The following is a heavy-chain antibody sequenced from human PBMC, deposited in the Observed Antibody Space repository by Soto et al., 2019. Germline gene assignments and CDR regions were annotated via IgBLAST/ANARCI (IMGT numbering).Heavy chain of an antibody. CDR1: GGSISSSKYY. D-gene: IGHD3-16*01. CDR3: ASPTLGAFDI. V-gene: IGHV4-39*01. J-gene: IGHJ3*02. CDR2: IYYSGST. Sequence: SETLSLTCTVSGGSISSSKYYWGWIRQPPGKGLEWIGSIYYSGSTSYNSSLKSRVTISVDTSKNQFSLRLRSVTAADTAVYYCASPTLGAFDIWGQGTMVTVSS.